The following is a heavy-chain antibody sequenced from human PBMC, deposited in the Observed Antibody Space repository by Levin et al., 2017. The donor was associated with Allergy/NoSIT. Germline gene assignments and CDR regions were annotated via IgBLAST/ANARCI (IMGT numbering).Heavy chain of an antibody. CDR2: INHSGST. D-gene: IGHD6-13*01. V-gene: IGHV4-34*01. J-gene: IGHJ4*02. Sequence: SQTLSLTCAVYGESFTGYYWNWIRQPPGKGLEWIGEINHSGSTNYNPSLKSRVTISLDTSKNQFSLKLNSVTAADTAVYYCARGYSTSWFYYFDSWGQGTLVTVSS. CDR3: ARGYSTSWFYYFDS. CDR1: GESFTGYY.